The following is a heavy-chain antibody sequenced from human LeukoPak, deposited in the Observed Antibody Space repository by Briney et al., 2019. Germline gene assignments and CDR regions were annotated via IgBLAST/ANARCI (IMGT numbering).Heavy chain of an antibody. CDR3: ARARQYYDYVWGSNAPRYHYYGMDV. J-gene: IGHJ6*02. CDR2: IYYSGST. V-gene: IGHV4-31*03. Sequence: SETLSLTCTVSGGSISSGGYYWSWIRQHPGKGLEWIGYIYYSGSTYYNPSLKSRVTISVDTSKNQFSLKLSSVTAADTAVYYCARARQYYDYVWGSNAPRYHYYGMDVWGQGTTVTVSS. CDR1: GGSISSGGYY. D-gene: IGHD3-16*01.